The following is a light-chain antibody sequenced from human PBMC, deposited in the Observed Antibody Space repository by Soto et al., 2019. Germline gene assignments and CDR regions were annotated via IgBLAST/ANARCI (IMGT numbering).Light chain of an antibody. J-gene: IGKJ1*01. CDR3: QQYNIYSRT. V-gene: IGKV1-5*03. CDR1: QSISSW. CDR2: KAS. Sequence: DIEVTQNHTTLSASVGDRVTITCWASQSISSWLAWYQQKPGKAPKLLIYKASSLESGVPSRFSGSGSGTEFTLTISSLQPDDFATYYCQQYNIYSRTFCQVAKV.